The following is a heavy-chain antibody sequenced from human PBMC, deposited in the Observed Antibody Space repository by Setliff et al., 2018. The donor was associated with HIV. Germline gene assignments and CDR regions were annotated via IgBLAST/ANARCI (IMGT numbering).Heavy chain of an antibody. J-gene: IGHJ3*02. CDR3: ARVPYRSAWFSGGHDAFDI. Sequence: ASVKVSCKASGFLFNSYGVSWVRQAPGQGLEWMGWTRTYNGNTYYAQKFQGRVTMTADTSASTAYMELRSLTSDDTAVYYCARVPYRSAWFSGGHDAFDIWGQGTMVTVSS. CDR2: TRTYNGNT. D-gene: IGHD6-19*01. CDR1: GFLFNSYG. V-gene: IGHV1-18*01.